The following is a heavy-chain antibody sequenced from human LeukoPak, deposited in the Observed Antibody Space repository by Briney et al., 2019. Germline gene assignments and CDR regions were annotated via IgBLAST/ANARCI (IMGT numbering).Heavy chain of an antibody. CDR3: AGGRASYDFWSGYLFDY. CDR1: GGPFSGYY. Sequence: SETLSLTCAVYGGPFSGYYWSWIRQSPGKGLEWIGEINHSGSTNYNPSLKSPVTISVDTSKNQFSLQLSSVTAADTAVYYCAGGRASYDFWSGYLFDYWGQGTLVTVSS. J-gene: IGHJ4*02. D-gene: IGHD3-3*01. V-gene: IGHV4-34*01. CDR2: INHSGST.